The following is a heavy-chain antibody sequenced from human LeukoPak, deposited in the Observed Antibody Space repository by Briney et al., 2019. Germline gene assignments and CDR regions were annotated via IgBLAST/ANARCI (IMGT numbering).Heavy chain of an antibody. D-gene: IGHD3-9*01. CDR2: MNPNSGNT. CDR3: ARGPRYYDILTGLKGCMDD. Sequence: ASVKVSCKASGYTFTSYDINWVRQATGRGLGWMGWMNPNSGNTGYAQKFQGRVTMTRNTSISTAYMELSSLRSDDTAVYYCARGPRYYDILTGLKGCMDDRGQGTTVTVSS. V-gene: IGHV1-8*01. J-gene: IGHJ6*02. CDR1: GYTFTSYD.